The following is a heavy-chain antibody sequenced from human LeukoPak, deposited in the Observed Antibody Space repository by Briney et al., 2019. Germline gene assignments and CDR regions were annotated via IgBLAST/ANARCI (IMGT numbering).Heavy chain of an antibody. CDR2: IIPIFGTA. Sequence: GSSVKVSCKASGGTFSSYAISWVRQAPGQGLEWMGGIIPIFGTANYAQKFQGRVTTTTDESTSTAYMELSSLRSEDTAVYYCARVPDGDYPLYYYYMGVWGKGTTVTVSS. D-gene: IGHD4-17*01. CDR3: ARVPDGDYPLYYYYMGV. V-gene: IGHV1-69*05. CDR1: GGTFSSYA. J-gene: IGHJ6*03.